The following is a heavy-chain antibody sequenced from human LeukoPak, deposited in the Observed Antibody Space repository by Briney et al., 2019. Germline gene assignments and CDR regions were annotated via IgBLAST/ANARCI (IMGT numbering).Heavy chain of an antibody. CDR2: INHSGST. CDR1: GGSFSGYY. CDR3: ARGHGRRWPNYHYYYGMDV. J-gene: IGHJ6*02. Sequence: SETLSLTCAVYGGSFSGYYWSWIRQPPGKGLEWIGEINHSGSTNYNPSLKSRVTISVDTSKNQFSLKLSSVTAADTAVYYCARGHGRRWPNYHYYYGMDVWGQGTTVTVSS. D-gene: IGHD1-26*01. V-gene: IGHV4-34*01.